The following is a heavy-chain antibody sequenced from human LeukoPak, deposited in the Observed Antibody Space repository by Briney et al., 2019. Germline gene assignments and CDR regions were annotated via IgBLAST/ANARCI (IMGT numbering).Heavy chain of an antibody. V-gene: IGHV3-53*01. D-gene: IGHD1-26*01. J-gene: IGHJ2*01. CDR2: IYSGGST. Sequence: GGTLRLSCAASGFTFSSYGMSWVRQAPGKGLEWVSVIYSGGSTYYADSVKGRFTISRDNSKNTLYLQMNSLRAEDTAVYYCARVGATMSLMGTDWYFDLWGRGTLVTVSS. CDR3: ARVGATMSLMGTDWYFDL. CDR1: GFTFSSYG.